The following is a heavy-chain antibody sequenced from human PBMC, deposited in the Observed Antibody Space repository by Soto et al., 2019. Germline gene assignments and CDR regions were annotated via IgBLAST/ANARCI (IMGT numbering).Heavy chain of an antibody. Sequence: SETLSLTCAVYGGSFSGYYWSWIRQPPGKGLEWIGEINHSGSTNYNPSLKSRVTISVDTSKNQFSLKLSSVTAADTAVYYCARVTIFGVVISNVWGKGTTVTVSS. CDR1: GGSFSGYY. J-gene: IGHJ6*04. CDR2: INHSGST. D-gene: IGHD3-3*01. CDR3: ARVTIFGVVISNV. V-gene: IGHV4-34*01.